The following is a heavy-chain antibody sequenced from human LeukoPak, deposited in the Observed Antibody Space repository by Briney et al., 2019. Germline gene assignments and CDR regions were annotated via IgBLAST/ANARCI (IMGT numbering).Heavy chain of an antibody. V-gene: IGHV4-59*01. CDR3: AKSPRTVTTIFDY. CDR2: IHERGST. Sequence: SETLSLTCTVSGGFISTYYWSWLRQSPGKGLEWIGYIHERGSTNHNPSLKSRVTMSVDTSRNQSSLQLTSVTAADTAVYFCAKSPRTVTTIFDYWGQGTLVTVSS. J-gene: IGHJ4*02. CDR1: GGFISTYY. D-gene: IGHD5-12*01.